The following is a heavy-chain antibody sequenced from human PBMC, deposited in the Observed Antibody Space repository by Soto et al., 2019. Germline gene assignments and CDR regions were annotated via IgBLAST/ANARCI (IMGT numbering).Heavy chain of an antibody. Sequence: PSETLSLTCTVSGGSISSYYWSWIRQPPGKGLEWIGYIYYSGSTNYNPSLKSRVTILVDTSKNQFSLKLSSVTAADTAAYYCARRYGYSFDYWGQGTLVTVSS. CDR1: GGSISSYY. CDR3: ARRYGYSFDY. D-gene: IGHD1-1*01. CDR2: IYYSGST. J-gene: IGHJ4*02. V-gene: IGHV4-59*08.